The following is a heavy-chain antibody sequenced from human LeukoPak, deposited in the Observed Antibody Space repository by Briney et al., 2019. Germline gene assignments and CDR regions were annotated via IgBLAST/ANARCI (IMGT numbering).Heavy chain of an antibody. CDR1: GYPFTGYY. V-gene: IGHV1-2*02. Sequence: ASVKVSCKASGYPFTGYYLHWVRQAPGQGLEWMGWINPNSGFTNYAQKFQGRVTMTRDTSISTTYMELSRLRSDDTAVYYCARLADCSSSSCRSFDYWGQGTLVTVSS. D-gene: IGHD2-2*01. CDR2: INPNSGFT. CDR3: ARLADCSSSSCRSFDY. J-gene: IGHJ4*02.